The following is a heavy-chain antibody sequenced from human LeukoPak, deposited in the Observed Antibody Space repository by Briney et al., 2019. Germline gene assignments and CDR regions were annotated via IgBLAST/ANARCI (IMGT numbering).Heavy chain of an antibody. Sequence: SQTLSLTCTVSGGSISSGGYYWSWIRQPAGKGLEWIGRIYTSGSTNYNPSLKSRVTMSVDTSKNQFSLKLSSVTAADTAVYYCARDGSSYYYYYMDVWGKGTTVTVSS. V-gene: IGHV4-61*02. CDR3: ARDGSSYYYYYMDV. D-gene: IGHD1-26*01. J-gene: IGHJ6*03. CDR1: GGSISSGGYY. CDR2: IYTSGST.